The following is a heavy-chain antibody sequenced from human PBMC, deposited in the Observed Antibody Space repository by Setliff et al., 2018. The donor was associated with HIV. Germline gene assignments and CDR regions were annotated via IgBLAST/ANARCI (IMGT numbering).Heavy chain of an antibody. CDR1: RGSISTYY. Sequence: SETLSLTCTVSRGSISTYYWSWIRQPPGKGLEWIGNIYHSGSTDYNPSLKSRVTISIDTAKNQFSLKVTSVIAADTAVYYCARGAELLWFGELHNIPYFDYWGQGTLVTVSS. V-gene: IGHV4-4*08. D-gene: IGHD3-10*01. CDR2: IYHSGST. CDR3: ARGAELLWFGELHNIPYFDY. J-gene: IGHJ4*02.